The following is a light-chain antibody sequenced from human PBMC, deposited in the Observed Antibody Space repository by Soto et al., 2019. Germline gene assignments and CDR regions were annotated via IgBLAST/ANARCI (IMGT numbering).Light chain of an antibody. Sequence: QSVLTQPPSASGTPGQRVTISCSGSSSNIGSNYVYWHQQLPGMAPKLLIYKNNQRPSGVPDRFSGSKSGTSASLAISGLRSEDEADYYCATRDDSPSGPIFGGGTKLTVL. J-gene: IGLJ2*01. CDR1: SSNIGSNY. CDR2: KNN. V-gene: IGLV1-47*01. CDR3: ATRDDSPSGPI.